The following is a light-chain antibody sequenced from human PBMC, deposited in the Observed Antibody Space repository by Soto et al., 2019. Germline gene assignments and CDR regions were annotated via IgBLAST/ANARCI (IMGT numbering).Light chain of an antibody. CDR1: SSDVGGYNY. J-gene: IGLJ2*01. Sequence: QSALTQPTSVSRSPGQSITISCTGTSSDVGGYNYVSWYQQHPGKVPKVMIFEVSNRPSGISHRFSGSKSGNTASLTISGLQAEDEADYYCSSYTTSGTLVFGGGTKLTVL. CDR2: EVS. CDR3: SSYTTSGTLV. V-gene: IGLV2-14*01.